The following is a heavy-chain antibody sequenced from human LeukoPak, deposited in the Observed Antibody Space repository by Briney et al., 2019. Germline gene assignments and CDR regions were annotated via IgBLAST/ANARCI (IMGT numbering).Heavy chain of an antibody. J-gene: IGHJ3*02. CDR1: GGTFSSYA. CDR3: ARDYYDSSGYYAFDI. Sequence: SVKVSCKASGGTFSSYAISWVRQAPGQGLEWMGRIIPIFGTANYAQKFQGRVTITTDESTSTAYMELSSLRSEDTAVYYCARDYYDSSGYYAFDIWGQGTMVTISS. D-gene: IGHD3-22*01. CDR2: IIPIFGTA. V-gene: IGHV1-69*05.